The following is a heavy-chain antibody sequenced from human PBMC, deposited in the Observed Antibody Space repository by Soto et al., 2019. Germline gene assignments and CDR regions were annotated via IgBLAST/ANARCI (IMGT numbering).Heavy chain of an antibody. J-gene: IGHJ4*02. CDR1: GYTFTDYV. V-gene: IGHV1-18*01. CDR3: ARDRSTHDY. Sequence: QGQLVQSGVEVKKPGASVKVSCKASGYTFTDYVISWVRQAPGQGLEWMGWISAHNGNTNYGQNFQDRVTTTTDTSTSTAYMELRSLRSADTAVYYCARDRSTHDYWGQGTLIAVSS. D-gene: IGHD1-1*01. CDR2: ISAHNGNT.